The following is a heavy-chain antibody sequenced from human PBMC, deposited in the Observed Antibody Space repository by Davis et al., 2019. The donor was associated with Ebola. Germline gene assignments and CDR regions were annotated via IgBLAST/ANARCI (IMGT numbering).Heavy chain of an antibody. J-gene: IGHJ6*02. CDR3: ARWQVVVAATRDYYYYYGMDV. CDR1: GFTFSSYS. D-gene: IGHD2-15*01. CDR2: INSDGSST. V-gene: IGHV3-74*01. Sequence: GESLKISCAASGFTFSSYSMNWVRQAPGRGLVWVSRINSDGSSTSYADSVKGRFTISRDNAKNTLYLQMNSLRAEDTAVYYCARWQVVVAATRDYYYYYGMDVWGQGTTVTVSS.